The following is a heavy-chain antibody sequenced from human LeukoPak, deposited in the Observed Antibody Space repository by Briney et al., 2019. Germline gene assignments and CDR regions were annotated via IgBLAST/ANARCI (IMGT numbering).Heavy chain of an antibody. CDR2: INPSGGST. V-gene: IGHV1-46*03. CDR3: ASGYCSSTSCYPRQFDY. Sequence: ASVKVSCKASGYTFTSYYMHWERQAPGQGLEWMGIINPSGGSTSYAQKFQGRVTMTRDTSTSTVYMELSSLRSEDTAVYYCASGYCSSTSCYPRQFDYWGQGTLVTVSS. J-gene: IGHJ4*02. D-gene: IGHD2-2*01. CDR1: GYTFTSYY.